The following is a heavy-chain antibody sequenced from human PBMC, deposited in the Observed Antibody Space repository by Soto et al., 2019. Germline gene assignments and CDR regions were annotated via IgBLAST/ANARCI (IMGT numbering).Heavy chain of an antibody. Sequence: EVQLVESGGGLVQPGGSLRLSCAASGFTFSSFWMHWVRQAPGEGLVWVSRINSDGSNTNYADSVKGRFTISRNNAKNTLYLQMNSLRAEDTAVDYCARGGVPDAMSYWGQETLVTVSS. CDR2: INSDGSNT. V-gene: IGHV3-74*01. CDR1: GFTFSSFW. D-gene: IGHD2-2*01. CDR3: ARGGVPDAMSY. J-gene: IGHJ4*02.